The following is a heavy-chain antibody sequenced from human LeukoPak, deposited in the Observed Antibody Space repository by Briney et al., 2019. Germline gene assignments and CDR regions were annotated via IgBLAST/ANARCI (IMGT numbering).Heavy chain of an antibody. CDR2: IYPGDSET. CDR1: GYIFSNYW. Sequence: GESLKTSCQASGYIFSNYWIGWVRQMPGKGLEWMAIIYPGDSETKYSPSFQRQVTISVDKSISTTYLQWSSVKASDTAMYYCARRRNLDYWGQGTLVTVSS. CDR3: ARRRNLDY. J-gene: IGHJ4*02. V-gene: IGHV5-51*01.